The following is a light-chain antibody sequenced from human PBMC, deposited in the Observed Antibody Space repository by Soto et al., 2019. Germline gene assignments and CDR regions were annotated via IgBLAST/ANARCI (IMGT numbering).Light chain of an antibody. J-gene: IGKJ1*01. CDR3: QQYGSSGT. CDR2: GAS. Sequence: VLTQSPGTLSRSPGGRSTLACRASQSVSNNYLALYQQNPGQAPRILISGASNRATGIPDRFSGTGSGTDFTLTISRLEPEEFAVYYCQQYGSSGTFGQGTKVDIK. CDR1: QSVSNNY. V-gene: IGKV3-20*01.